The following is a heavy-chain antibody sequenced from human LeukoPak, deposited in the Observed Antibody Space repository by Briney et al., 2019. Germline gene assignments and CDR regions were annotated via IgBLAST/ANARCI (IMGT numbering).Heavy chain of an antibody. V-gene: IGHV3-21*01. CDR1: GFSFRDYT. CDR2: ISSSSSYI. Sequence: GGSLRLSCAASGFSFRDYTMNWGRQAPGKGLEWLASISSSSSYIYFANSVRGRFTISRDNAKNSLYLQMNSLRAEDTAVYYCAKDSPSRTATTEVPVDYWGQGTLVTVSS. D-gene: IGHD1/OR15-1a*01. J-gene: IGHJ4*02. CDR3: AKDSPSRTATTEVPVDY.